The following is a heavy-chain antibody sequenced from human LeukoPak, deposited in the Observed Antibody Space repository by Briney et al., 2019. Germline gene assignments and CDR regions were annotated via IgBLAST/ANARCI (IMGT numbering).Heavy chain of an antibody. V-gene: IGHV3-7*01. CDR2: IKQDGSET. J-gene: IGHJ4*02. D-gene: IGHD1-26*01. Sequence: PGGSLRLSCAASGFTVSSNYMSWVRQAPGKGLEWVAIIKQDGSETYYVDSVKGRFTISRDNAKNSLYLQMNSLRAEDTAVYYCASPPTERPDYWGQGTLVTVSS. CDR1: GFTVSSNY. CDR3: ASPPTERPDY.